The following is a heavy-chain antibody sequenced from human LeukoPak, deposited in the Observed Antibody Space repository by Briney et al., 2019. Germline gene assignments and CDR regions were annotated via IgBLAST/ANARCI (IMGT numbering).Heavy chain of an antibody. CDR3: TRPSYYDSRGYSTNGFDI. Sequence: PGGSLGLSCAASGFTFSNHWMSWVRQAPGKGLEWVGRNRDKSKSYTTDYAASVRGRFTISRDDSKNSLYLQMYSLKTEDTAVYFCTRPSYYDSRGYSTNGFDIWGQGTMVTVSS. J-gene: IGHJ3*02. V-gene: IGHV3-72*01. D-gene: IGHD3-22*01. CDR2: NRDKSKSYTT. CDR1: GFTFSNHW.